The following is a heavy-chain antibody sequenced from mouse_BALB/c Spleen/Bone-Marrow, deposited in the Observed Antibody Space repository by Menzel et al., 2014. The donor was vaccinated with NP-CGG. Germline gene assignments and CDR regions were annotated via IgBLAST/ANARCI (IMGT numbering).Heavy chain of an antibody. CDR2: INPYNGGT. CDR1: GYSFTGYT. D-gene: IGHD1-2*01. V-gene: IGHV1-18*01. CDR3: ARQGHYYGCSYAMDY. J-gene: IGHJ4*01. Sequence: EVKLVESGPELVKPGASMKISCKASGYSFTGYTMNWVKQSHGKNLEWIGLINPYNGGTNYNQKFKGRATLTVDKSSSTAYMELLSLTSEDSAVYYCARQGHYYGCSYAMDYWGQGTSVTVSS.